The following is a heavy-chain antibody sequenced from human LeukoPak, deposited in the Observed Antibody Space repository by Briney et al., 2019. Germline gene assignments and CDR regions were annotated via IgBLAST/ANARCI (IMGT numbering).Heavy chain of an antibody. Sequence: SVKVSCKASVGTLSSYASSWVRQAPGQGLEWMGGIIPIFGTANYAQKFQGRVTITTDESTSTAYMELSSLRSEDTAVYYCARGYGSGSYPQYYYYYYMDVWGKGTTVTVSS. CDR1: VGTLSSYA. V-gene: IGHV1-69*05. CDR3: ARGYGSGSYPQYYYYYYMDV. CDR2: IIPIFGTA. J-gene: IGHJ6*03. D-gene: IGHD3-10*01.